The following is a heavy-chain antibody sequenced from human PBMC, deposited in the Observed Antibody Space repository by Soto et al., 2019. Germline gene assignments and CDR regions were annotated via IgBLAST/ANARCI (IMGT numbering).Heavy chain of an antibody. J-gene: IGHJ4*02. CDR1: GGSISSGGYS. V-gene: IGHV4-30-2*01. Sequence: PSETLSLTCAVSGGSISSGGYSWSWIRQPPGKGLEWIGYIYHSGSTYYNPSLKSRVTISVDRSKNQFSLKLSSVTAADTAVYYCARHGSGRSYFDYWGQGTLVTVSS. D-gene: IGHD3-10*01. CDR2: IYHSGST. CDR3: ARHGSGRSYFDY.